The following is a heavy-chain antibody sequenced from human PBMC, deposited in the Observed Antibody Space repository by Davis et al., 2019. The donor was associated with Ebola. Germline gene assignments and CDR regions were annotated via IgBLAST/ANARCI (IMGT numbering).Heavy chain of an antibody. J-gene: IGHJ4*02. CDR1: GFTFSSYA. D-gene: IGHD2-15*01. CDR3: PRFSRYYYFDY. V-gene: IGHV3-23*01. CDR2: ISGSGGST. Sequence: GESLKISCAASGFTFSSYAMNWVRQAPGKGLEWVSAISGSGGSTYYADSVKGRFTISRDNSKNTLYLQMNSLRAEDTAVYYCPRFSRYYYFDYWGQGTLVTVSS.